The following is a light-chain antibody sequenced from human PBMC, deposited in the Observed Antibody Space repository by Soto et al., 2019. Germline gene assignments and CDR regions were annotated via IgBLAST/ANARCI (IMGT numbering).Light chain of an antibody. CDR1: QTISRH. CDR2: AAS. Sequence: DIQMTHSPSSLSASVGDRSIITCRASQTISRHLNWYQQKPGKAPNLLVYAASSLQSGVPSRFTGSGSGTDFTLTISSLQPEDFATYFCQQSYTTPITFGQGTDWRL. CDR3: QQSYTTPIT. V-gene: IGKV1-39*01. J-gene: IGKJ5*01.